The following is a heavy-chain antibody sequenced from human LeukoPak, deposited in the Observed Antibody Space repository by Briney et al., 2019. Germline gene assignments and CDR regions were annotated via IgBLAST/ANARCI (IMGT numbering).Heavy chain of an antibody. D-gene: IGHD3-3*01. CDR3: AKRPSTIFGVVITHNWFDP. Sequence: PGRSLRLSCAASGLTFSSYGMHWVRQAPGKGLEWVAVIWYDGSNKYYADSVKGRFTISRDNSKNTLYLQMNSLRAEDTAVYYCAKRPSTIFGVVITHNWFDPWGQGTLVTVSS. J-gene: IGHJ5*02. CDR2: IWYDGSNK. CDR1: GLTFSSYG. V-gene: IGHV3-33*06.